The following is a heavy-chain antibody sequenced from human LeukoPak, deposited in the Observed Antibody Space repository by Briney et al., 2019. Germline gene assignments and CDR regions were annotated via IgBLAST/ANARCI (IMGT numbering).Heavy chain of an antibody. CDR2: IYITGSA. CDR3: ARVRIGETSYDASDV. D-gene: IGHD1-26*01. CDR1: GGSISSYY. J-gene: IGHJ3*01. V-gene: IGHV4-59*13. Sequence: SETLSVTCTVSGGSISSYYWTWIRQPPGKGLEWIGDIYITGSANYNPYLKRRVTMSVDTSKNQFSLRLSSVTAADTAVYYCARVRIGETSYDASDVWGLGTMVTVSS.